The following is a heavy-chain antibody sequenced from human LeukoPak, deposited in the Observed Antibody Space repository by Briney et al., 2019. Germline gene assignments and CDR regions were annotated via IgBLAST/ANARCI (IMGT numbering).Heavy chain of an antibody. Sequence: GGSLRLSCAASGFTFSSYGMSWVRQAPGKVLEWVSAISGSGGSTYYADSVKGRFTISRDNARTSLYLQMKSLRAEDTALYYCARVKEWALLRHDAFDIWGQGTMVTVSS. V-gene: IGHV3-23*01. CDR2: ISGSGGST. CDR3: ARVKEWALLRHDAFDI. D-gene: IGHD1-26*01. J-gene: IGHJ3*02. CDR1: GFTFSSYG.